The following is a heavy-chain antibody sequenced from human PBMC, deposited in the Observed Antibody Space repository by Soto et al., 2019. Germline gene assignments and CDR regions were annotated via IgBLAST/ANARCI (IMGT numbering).Heavy chain of an antibody. V-gene: IGHV3-23*01. CDR3: AKAISGYNAPLDH. D-gene: IGHD1-20*01. CDR2: ITDSGGSK. J-gene: IGHJ4*02. Sequence: VQLLESGGGLVEPGGSLRLSCAASGFSFSSYAMNWVRQAPGKGLEWVSVITDSGGSKYYADSVKGRFTISRDNSKNTLYVQMNSLRAEDTAVYYCAKAISGYNAPLDHWGQGTRVTVSS. CDR1: GFSFSSYA.